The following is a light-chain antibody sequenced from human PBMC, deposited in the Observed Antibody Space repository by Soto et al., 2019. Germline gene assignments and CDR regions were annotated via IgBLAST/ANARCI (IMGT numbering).Light chain of an antibody. CDR3: GSYTSSRTYV. CDR1: SSDVGNYNS. CDR2: DVS. V-gene: IGLV2-14*01. Sequence: QPVLTQPASVSGFPGQSITISCTGTSSDVGNYNSVSWYQQRPGKAPKFMISDVSDRPAGVSNRFSGSKSGSTATLTISSLQAEDEADYYCGSYTSSRTYVFGTGTKVTVL. J-gene: IGLJ1*01.